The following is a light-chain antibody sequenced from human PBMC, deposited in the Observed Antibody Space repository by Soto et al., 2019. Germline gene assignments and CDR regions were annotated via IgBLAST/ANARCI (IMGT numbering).Light chain of an antibody. CDR2: AAF. CDR3: QQSHSPPLT. J-gene: IGKJ4*01. V-gene: IGKV1-39*01. Sequence: DIHMTQSPSSLSASLGDRVTITCRASQSINKYLNWYQQKPGKAPKLLIYAAFSLQGGVPSRLSGSGSGTDFTLTISSLQPADLGTYYCQQSHSPPLTFGGGTKVEIK. CDR1: QSINKY.